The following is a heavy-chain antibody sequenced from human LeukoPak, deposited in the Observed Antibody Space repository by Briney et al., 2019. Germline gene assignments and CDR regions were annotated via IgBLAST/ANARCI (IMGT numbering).Heavy chain of an antibody. Sequence: GGSLRLSCKGSGYSFTSYWIGWVRQMPGKGLEWMGIIYTGDSDTTYSPSFQGQVTISADKSISTAYLQWSSLKASDTAMYYCARHQGGPIYDAFDIWGQGTMVTVSS. CDR2: IYTGDSDT. CDR3: ARHQGGPIYDAFDI. J-gene: IGHJ3*02. D-gene: IGHD2-15*01. CDR1: GYSFTSYW. V-gene: IGHV5-51*01.